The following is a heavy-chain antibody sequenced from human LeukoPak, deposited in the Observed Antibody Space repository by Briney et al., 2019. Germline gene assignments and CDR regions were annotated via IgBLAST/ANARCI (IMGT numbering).Heavy chain of an antibody. D-gene: IGHD6-19*01. CDR3: ARNLITVAALSPFDY. V-gene: IGHV5-51*01. CDR1: GHTFTNNW. Sequence: GKSLKISCKGSGHTFTNNWIAWVRQMPGKGLEWMGIIYPGDSNIRYNPAFQGQVTISADKSINTAYLQWSSLKASDTAMYYCARNLITVAALSPFDYWGQGSLVTVSS. J-gene: IGHJ4*02. CDR2: IYPGDSNI.